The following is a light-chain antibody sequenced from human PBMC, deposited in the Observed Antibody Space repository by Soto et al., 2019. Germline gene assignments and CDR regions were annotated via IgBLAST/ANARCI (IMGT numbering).Light chain of an antibody. CDR1: ASDIGNYNY. J-gene: IGLJ3*02. CDR3: TSYTAYTTLWV. Sequence: QCLLTQPASVSGSRGQSITISCTGTASDIGNYNYVSWYQQHPGKAPKLIIYGVSNRPSGVSNRFSGSKSGNAASLTISGLQAEHEADYYCTSYTAYTTLWVFGGGTK. V-gene: IGLV2-14*01. CDR2: GVS.